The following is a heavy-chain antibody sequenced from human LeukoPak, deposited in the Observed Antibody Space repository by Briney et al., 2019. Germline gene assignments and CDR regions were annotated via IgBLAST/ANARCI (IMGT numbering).Heavy chain of an antibody. CDR3: ARAGIVATSRGDEA. J-gene: IGHJ5*02. CDR1: GFTFSSYS. Sequence: GSLRLSCAASGFTFSSYSMNWVRQAPGKGLEWVSSISSSSSYIYYADSVKGRFTISRDNAKNSLYLQMNSLRAEDTAVYYCARAGIVATSRGDEAWGQGTLVTVSS. V-gene: IGHV3-21*01. D-gene: IGHD5-12*01. CDR2: ISSSSSYI.